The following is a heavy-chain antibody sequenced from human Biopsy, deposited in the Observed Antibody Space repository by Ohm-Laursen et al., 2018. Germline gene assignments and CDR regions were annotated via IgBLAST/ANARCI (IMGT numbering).Heavy chain of an antibody. J-gene: IGHJ4*02. CDR2: ISNSGNT. D-gene: IGHD2-15*01. V-gene: IGHV4-59*08. CDR3: ARRGSGGRSFDY. Sequence: TLSLTCTVSGDSINSSYRSWIRQPPGKGLEWIGFISNSGNTNHNPSLKSRVTISVDTSKNQISLKLDSVTVADTAVFYCARRGSGGRSFDYWGQGSLVTVSS. CDR1: GDSINSSY.